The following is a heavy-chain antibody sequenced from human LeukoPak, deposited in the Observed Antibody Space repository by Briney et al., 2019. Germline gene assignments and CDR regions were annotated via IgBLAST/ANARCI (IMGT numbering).Heavy chain of an antibody. Sequence: ASVKVSCKASGYTFTSYYMHWVRQAPGQGLEWMGIINPSGGSTSYAQKFQGRVTMTRDMSTSTDYMELSSLRSEDTAVYYCARDNSVEDTAWWFDPWGQGTLVTVSP. CDR1: GYTFTSYY. CDR3: ARDNSVEDTAWWFDP. V-gene: IGHV1-46*01. CDR2: INPSGGST. J-gene: IGHJ5*02. D-gene: IGHD4-23*01.